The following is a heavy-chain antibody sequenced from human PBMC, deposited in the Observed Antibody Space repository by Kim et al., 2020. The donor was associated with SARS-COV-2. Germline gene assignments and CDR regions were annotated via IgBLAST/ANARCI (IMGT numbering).Heavy chain of an antibody. CDR2: INPSGGTT. CDR3: ARGPQGSTWYGGGDY. D-gene: IGHD6-13*01. Sequence: ASVKVSCKPSGYTFTNYFMHWVRQAPGQGLEWMGIINPSGGTTTYAQKFQGRVTMTWDTSTTAVYMELSTLRSEDTAVYYCARGPQGSTWYGGGDYWGRGTLVTVSS. CDR1: GYTFTNYF. V-gene: IGHV1-46*01. J-gene: IGHJ4*02.